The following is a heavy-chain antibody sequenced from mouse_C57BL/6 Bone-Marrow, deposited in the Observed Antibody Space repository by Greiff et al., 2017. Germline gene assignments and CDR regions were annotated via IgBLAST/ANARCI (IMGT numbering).Heavy chain of an antibody. V-gene: IGHV1-82*01. CDR2: IYPGDGDT. J-gene: IGHJ3*01. D-gene: IGHD4-1*01. CDR3: ARSGLGRGFAY. CDR1: GYAFSSSW. Sequence: QVQLKESGPELVKPGASVKISCKASGYAFSSSWMNWVKQRPGKGLEWIGRIYPGDGDTNYNGKFKGKATLTSDKSSSTAYMQLSSLTSEDSAVYFCARSGLGRGFAYWGQGTLVTVSA.